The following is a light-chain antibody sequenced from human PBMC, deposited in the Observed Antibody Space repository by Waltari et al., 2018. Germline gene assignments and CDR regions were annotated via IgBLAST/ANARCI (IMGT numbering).Light chain of an antibody. CDR1: QSVRSY. CDR2: DTS. J-gene: IGKJ4*01. V-gene: IGKV3-11*01. CDR3: QHRSVWPLT. Sequence: IVLTQSPATLSLFPGERATLSCRASQSVRSYLAWYQQKPGQAPRLLIYDTSYRATGVPVRFSGSGSGTDYTLTIGSLEPEDFAVYYCQHRSVWPLTFGGGTKVEMK.